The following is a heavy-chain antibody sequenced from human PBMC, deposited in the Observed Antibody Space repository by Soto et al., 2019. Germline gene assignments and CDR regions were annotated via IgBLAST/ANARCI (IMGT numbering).Heavy chain of an antibody. CDR3: ARKYGGNVYSLLLEDY. CDR2: ISAYNGIT. J-gene: IGHJ4*02. D-gene: IGHD2-15*01. CDR1: GYTFTSYG. Sequence: ASVKVSCKASGYTFTSYGISWVRQAPGQGIEWMGWISAYNGITNYAQKLQGRVTMTTDTSTSTAYMELRSLRSDDTAVYYCARKYGGNVYSLLLEDYWGQGTLVTVSS. V-gene: IGHV1-18*01.